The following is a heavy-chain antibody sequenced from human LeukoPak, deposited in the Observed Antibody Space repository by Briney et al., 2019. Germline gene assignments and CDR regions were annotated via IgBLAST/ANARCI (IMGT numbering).Heavy chain of an antibody. Sequence: ASVKVSCKVSGYTLTESSIHWVRQAPGKGLEWMGGFDPAHGERIYAQKLQGRVTMTTDTSTSTAYMELRSLRSDDTAVYYCAGTRYGGNSLGAFDIWGQGTMVTVSS. J-gene: IGHJ3*02. CDR3: AGTRYGGNSLGAFDI. D-gene: IGHD2-21*02. CDR1: GYTLTESS. CDR2: FDPAHGER. V-gene: IGHV1-24*01.